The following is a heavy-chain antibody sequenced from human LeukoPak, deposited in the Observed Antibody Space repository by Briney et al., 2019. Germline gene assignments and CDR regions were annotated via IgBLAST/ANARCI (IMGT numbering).Heavy chain of an antibody. V-gene: IGHV4-34*01. Sequence: PSETLSLTCAVYGGSLSGYYWNWIRQPPGKGLEWIGEINHSGSTNYNPSLKSRVIISIDTSKKQFSLKISSVTAADTALYYCAREKGSVVAGDFDYWGQGTLVTVSS. CDR3: AREKGSVVAGDFDY. J-gene: IGHJ4*02. CDR2: INHSGST. CDR1: GGSLSGYY. D-gene: IGHD6-19*01.